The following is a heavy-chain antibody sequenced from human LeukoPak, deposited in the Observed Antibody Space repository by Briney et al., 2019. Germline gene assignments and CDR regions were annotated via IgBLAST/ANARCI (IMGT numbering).Heavy chain of an antibody. CDR3: ASAKGAKQFDY. Sequence: SETLSLTCAVYGGSFSGYYWSWIRQPPGKGLEWIGEINHSGSTNYNPSLKSRVTISVDTSKNQFSLKLSSVTAADTAVYYCASAKGAKQFDYWGQGTLVTVSS. V-gene: IGHV4-34*01. D-gene: IGHD1-26*01. J-gene: IGHJ4*02. CDR1: GGSFSGYY. CDR2: INHSGST.